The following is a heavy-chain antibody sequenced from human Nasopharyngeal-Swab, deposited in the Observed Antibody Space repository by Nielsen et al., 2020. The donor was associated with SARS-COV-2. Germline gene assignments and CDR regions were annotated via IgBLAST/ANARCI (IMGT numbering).Heavy chain of an antibody. CDR1: GYTLTELS. J-gene: IGHJ3*02. Sequence: ASVKVSCKVSGYTLTELSMHWVRQAPGKGLEWMGGFDPEDGETIYAQKFQGRVNITRDTSASTAYMELSSLRSEDTAVYYCARAKRGPGGAFDIWGQGTMVTVSS. CDR3: ARAKRGPGGAFDI. CDR2: FDPEDGET. D-gene: IGHD3-10*01. V-gene: IGHV1-24*01.